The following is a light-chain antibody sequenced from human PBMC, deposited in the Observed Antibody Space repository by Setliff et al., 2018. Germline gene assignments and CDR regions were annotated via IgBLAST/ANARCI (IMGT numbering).Light chain of an antibody. Sequence: QSVLPQPPSASGPPGQSVTISCTGTSSDVGSYDYVSWYQHHPGKAPKLMIYDVSKRPSGVPDRFSGSKSGNTASLTVSGLQAEDEADYYCSSYAGSNNVLFGGGTKVTVL. J-gene: IGLJ2*01. CDR1: SSDVGSYDY. V-gene: IGLV2-8*01. CDR2: DVS. CDR3: SSYAGSNNVL.